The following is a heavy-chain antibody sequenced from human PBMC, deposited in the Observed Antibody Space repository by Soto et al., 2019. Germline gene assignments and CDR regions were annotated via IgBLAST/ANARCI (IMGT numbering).Heavy chain of an antibody. CDR2: IWYDGSNK. Sequence: QVQLVESGGGVVQPGRSLRLSCAASGFTFSSYGMHWVRQAPGKGLEWVAVIWYDGSNKYYADSVKGRFTISRDNSKNTLYLQMNSLRAEDTAVYYCAREPYYDILSGIDYWGQGTLVTVSS. D-gene: IGHD3-9*01. V-gene: IGHV3-33*01. CDR1: GFTFSSYG. J-gene: IGHJ4*02. CDR3: AREPYYDILSGIDY.